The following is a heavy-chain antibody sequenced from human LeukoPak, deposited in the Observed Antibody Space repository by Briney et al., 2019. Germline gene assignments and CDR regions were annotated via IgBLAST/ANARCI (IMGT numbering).Heavy chain of an antibody. Sequence: ASVKVSCKVSGYTLTELSMHWVRQAPGKGLEWMGGFDPEDGETIYAQKFQGRVTMTEDTSTDTAYMELSSLRSEDTAVYYCATVNARRPDDAFDIWGQGTMVTVSS. J-gene: IGHJ3*02. CDR3: ATVNARRPDDAFDI. CDR2: FDPEDGET. CDR1: GYTLTELS. V-gene: IGHV1-24*01. D-gene: IGHD1-14*01.